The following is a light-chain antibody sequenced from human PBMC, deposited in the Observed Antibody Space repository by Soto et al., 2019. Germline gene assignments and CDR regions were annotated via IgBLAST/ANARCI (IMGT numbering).Light chain of an antibody. Sequence: IQMTKSPFTLSASVGDTVTVTCRASQSIRSWLAWYQQKPGKAPKLLIYDAYSLESGVPSRFSGRRSGTEFTLTTASRQPEDVAAYYCHQYASYFPLTFGGGTKVDNK. J-gene: IGKJ4*01. V-gene: IGKV1-5*01. CDR2: DAY. CDR3: HQYASYFPLT. CDR1: QSIRSW.